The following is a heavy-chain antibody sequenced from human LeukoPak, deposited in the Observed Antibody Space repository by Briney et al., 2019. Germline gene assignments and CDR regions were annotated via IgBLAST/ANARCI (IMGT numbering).Heavy chain of an antibody. J-gene: IGHJ4*02. D-gene: IGHD3-10*01. CDR3: ARYDGGSGPFDY. Sequence: GGSLRLSCAASGFTFSSYAMSWVRQAPGKGLEWVSSISATGGSTYYADSVKGRSTISRDNSKNTLYLQMNSLRAEDTAVYYCARYDGGSGPFDYWGQGTLVTVSS. CDR2: ISATGGST. V-gene: IGHV3-23*01. CDR1: GFTFSSYA.